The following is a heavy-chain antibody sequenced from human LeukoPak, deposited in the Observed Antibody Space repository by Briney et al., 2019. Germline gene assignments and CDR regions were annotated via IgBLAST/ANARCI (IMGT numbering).Heavy chain of an antibody. CDR1: GFSFSSYE. D-gene: IGHD5-18*01. CDR2: ISRSATTI. V-gene: IGHV3-48*03. Sequence: GGSLRLSCEVSGFSFSSYEMNWVRQAPGKGLEWVSYISRSATTISYADSVKGRFTISRDNAKNSLYLQMNSLRTEDTAAYYCARSLDTAMVLSPSYFDSWGQGTLVTVSS. J-gene: IGHJ4*02. CDR3: ARSLDTAMVLSPSYFDS.